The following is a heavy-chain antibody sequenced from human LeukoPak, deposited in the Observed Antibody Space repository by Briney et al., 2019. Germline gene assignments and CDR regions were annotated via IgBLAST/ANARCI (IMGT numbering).Heavy chain of an antibody. J-gene: IGHJ4*02. D-gene: IGHD1-26*01. Sequence: GESLKISCKVSGXTFANYCIGWVRQMPGKGLEWMGIIYPADSETRYSPSFQGQVTISVDKSISTAYLQWSSLKASDTAMYYCGRKISGSYYGLDYWGQGTLVTVSS. CDR2: IYPADSET. V-gene: IGHV5-51*01. CDR3: GRKISGSYYGLDY. CDR1: GXTFANYC.